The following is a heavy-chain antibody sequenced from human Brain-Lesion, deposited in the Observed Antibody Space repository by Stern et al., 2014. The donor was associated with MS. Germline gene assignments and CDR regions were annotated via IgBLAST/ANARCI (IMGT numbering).Heavy chain of an antibody. CDR3: ARRELDGGFDLRYNWFDP. J-gene: IGHJ5*02. CDR2: IYYSGSK. V-gene: IGHV4-39*01. D-gene: IGHD5-12*01. CDR1: GGFISRSSYY. Sequence: VQLLESGPGLVKPSETLSLTCTVSGGFISRSSYYWAWIRPPPGKGLEWIGSIYYSGSKDYNPSLKNPVTISVDTSGNQFSLKLPSVTAADTAIYYCARRELDGGFDLRYNWFDPWGQGTLVTVSS.